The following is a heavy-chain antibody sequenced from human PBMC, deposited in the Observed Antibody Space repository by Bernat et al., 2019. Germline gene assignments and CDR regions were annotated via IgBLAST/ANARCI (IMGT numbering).Heavy chain of an antibody. CDR1: NFTFSSYA. V-gene: IGHV3-23*01. Sequence: LLDSGGGLVQPGGSLGPSCAPSNFTFSSYAMSWVRRAPGKGLKWVSGIIGRGESTYYADSVKGRFTISRDNSRNMLYLQMNSLRVDDTAVYLCVKALGSAAAAGRFANFDFWGQGTLVTVSS. CDR2: IIGRGEST. CDR3: VKALGSAAAAGRFANFDF. J-gene: IGHJ4*02. D-gene: IGHD6-13*01.